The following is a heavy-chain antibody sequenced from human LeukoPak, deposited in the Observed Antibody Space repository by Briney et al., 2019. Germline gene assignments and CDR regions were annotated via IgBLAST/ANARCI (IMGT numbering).Heavy chain of an antibody. CDR3: ARGLRGYYDSRGSD. Sequence: GGSLRLSCAASGFTFSSYSMNWVRQAPGKGLESGSSISSSSSYINYADSVKGRFTISSDNAKNSLYLQMNSLRAEDTAVYYCARGLRGYYDSRGSDWGQGTLVTVSS. V-gene: IGHV3-21*01. D-gene: IGHD3-22*01. CDR2: ISSSSSYI. CDR1: GFTFSSYS. J-gene: IGHJ4*02.